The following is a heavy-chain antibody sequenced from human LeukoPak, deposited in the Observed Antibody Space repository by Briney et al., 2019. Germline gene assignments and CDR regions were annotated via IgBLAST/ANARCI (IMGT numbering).Heavy chain of an antibody. CDR1: GGSITNYY. Sequence: SETLSLTCTVSGGSITNYYWTWLRQPPGKGLEWIGYIHYSGSTNYNPSLKSRVTISVDTSKNQFSLKLSSVTAADTAVYYCARRRAAAGTTNWFDPWGQGTLVTVSS. CDR3: ARRRAAAGTTNWFDP. CDR2: IHYSGST. J-gene: IGHJ5*02. D-gene: IGHD6-13*01. V-gene: IGHV4-59*01.